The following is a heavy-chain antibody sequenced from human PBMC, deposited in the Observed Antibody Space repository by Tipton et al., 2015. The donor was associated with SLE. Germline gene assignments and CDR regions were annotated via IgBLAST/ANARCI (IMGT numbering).Heavy chain of an antibody. D-gene: IGHD3-16*01. CDR2: IYYSGST. Sequence: LRLSCTVSGGSISSYYWSWIRQPPGKGLEWIGYIYYSGSTNYNPSLKSRVTISVDTSKNQFSLKLSSVTAADTAVYYCARDRGLGEGIFRAFDIWGQGTMVTVSS. CDR3: ARDRGLGEGIFRAFDI. J-gene: IGHJ3*02. V-gene: IGHV4-59*01. CDR1: GGSISSYY.